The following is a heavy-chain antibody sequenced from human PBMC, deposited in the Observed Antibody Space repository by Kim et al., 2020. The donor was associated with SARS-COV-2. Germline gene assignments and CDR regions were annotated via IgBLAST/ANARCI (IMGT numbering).Heavy chain of an antibody. Sequence: GGSLRLSCAASGFTFSSYEMNSVRQAPGKGLEWVSYISSSGSTIYYADSVKGRFTISRDNAKNSLYLQMNSLRAEDTAVYYCARDYRYYDYVWGSRTFDYWGQGTLVTVSS. CDR2: ISSSGSTI. J-gene: IGHJ4*02. D-gene: IGHD3-16*01. CDR3: ARDYRYYDYVWGSRTFDY. CDR1: GFTFSSYE. V-gene: IGHV3-48*03.